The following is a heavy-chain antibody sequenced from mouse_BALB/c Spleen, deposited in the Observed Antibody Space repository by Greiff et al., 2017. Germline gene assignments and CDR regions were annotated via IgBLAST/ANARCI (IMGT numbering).Heavy chain of an antibody. CDR1: GYTFTNYW. CDR3: ARDDGYRMDY. V-gene: IGHV1-63*02. D-gene: IGHD2-3*01. CDR2: IYPGGGYT. J-gene: IGHJ4*01. Sequence: VKLMESGAELVRPGTSVKISCKASGYTFTNYWLGWVKQRPGHGLEWIGDIYPGGGYTNYNEKFKGKATLTADTSSSTAYMQLSSLTSEDSAVYFCARDDGYRMDYWGQGTSVTVSS.